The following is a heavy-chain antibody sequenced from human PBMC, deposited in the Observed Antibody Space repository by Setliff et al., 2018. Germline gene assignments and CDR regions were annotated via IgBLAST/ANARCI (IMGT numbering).Heavy chain of an antibody. CDR2: LNDVGHNT. J-gene: IGHJ3*01. CDR1: GVTFTSYA. CDR3: AKHVLSSGWPNDAFDF. Sequence: GGSLRLSCAASGVTFTSYAMSWVRQAPGKGLEWVSGLNDVGHNTYYADSVKGRFTISRDNSKNTLYLQMNSLRAEDAAVYYCAKHVLSSGWPNDAFDFWGQGTMVTVSS. V-gene: IGHV3-23*01. D-gene: IGHD6-25*01.